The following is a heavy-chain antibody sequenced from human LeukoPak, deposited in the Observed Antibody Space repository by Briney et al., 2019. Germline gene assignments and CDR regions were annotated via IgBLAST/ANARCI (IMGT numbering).Heavy chain of an antibody. Sequence: ASVKVSCKASGYTFTSYYMHWVRQAPGQGLEWMGIINPSGGSTSYAQKFQGRVTMTTDTSTSTAYMELRSLRSDDTAVYYCARDPTVSLPRPMGFDPWGQGTLVTVSS. D-gene: IGHD4-17*01. J-gene: IGHJ5*02. CDR3: ARDPTVSLPRPMGFDP. CDR1: GYTFTSYY. CDR2: INPSGGST. V-gene: IGHV1-46*01.